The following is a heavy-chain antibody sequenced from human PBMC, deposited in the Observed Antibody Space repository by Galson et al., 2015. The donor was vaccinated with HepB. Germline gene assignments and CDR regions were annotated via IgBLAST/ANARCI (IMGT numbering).Heavy chain of an antibody. D-gene: IGHD6-13*01. Sequence: SLRLSCAASGFTFSSYDMHWVRQATGKGLEWVSAIGTAGDTYYPGSVKGRFTISRENAKNSLYLQMNSLRAGDTAVYYCARAPKNSGPGIAAAGRETPSYYYYYYMDVWGQGTLVTVSS. V-gene: IGHV3-13*01. CDR2: IGTAGDT. CDR3: ARAPKNSGPGIAAAGRETPSYYYYYYMDV. J-gene: IGHJ6*03. CDR1: GFTFSSYD.